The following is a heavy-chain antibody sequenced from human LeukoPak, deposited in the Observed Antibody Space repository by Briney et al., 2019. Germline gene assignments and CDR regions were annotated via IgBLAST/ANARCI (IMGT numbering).Heavy chain of an antibody. CDR2: IYSGGST. V-gene: IGHV3-53*01. D-gene: IGHD3-10*01. CDR1: GFTVSSNY. CDR3: ARDGTYYYGSGSYSD. Sequence: GGSLRLSCAASGFTVSSNYMGWVRQAPGKGLEWVSGIYSGGSTYYADSVKGRFTISRDNSKNTLYLQMNSLRAEDTAVYYCARDGTYYYGSGSYSDWGQGTLVTVSS. J-gene: IGHJ4*02.